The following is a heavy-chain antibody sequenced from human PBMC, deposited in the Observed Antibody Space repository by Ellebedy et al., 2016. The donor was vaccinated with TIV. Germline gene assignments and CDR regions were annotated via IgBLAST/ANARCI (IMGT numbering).Heavy chain of an antibody. D-gene: IGHD2-2*01. J-gene: IGHJ4*02. CDR2: IDSSGNT. V-gene: IGHV4-59*01. CDR1: GASIRDFH. Sequence: GSLRLSXTVSGASIRDFHWTWIRQAPGKGLEWIGYIDSSGNTMYNPSLKSRVTISRDTSRNQFSLKLNSATAADTSMYFCARGSTCPEKWGQGTLVTVSS. CDR3: ARGSTCPEK.